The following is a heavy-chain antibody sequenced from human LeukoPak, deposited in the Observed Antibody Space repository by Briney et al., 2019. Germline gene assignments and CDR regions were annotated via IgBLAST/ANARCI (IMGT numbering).Heavy chain of an antibody. CDR2: IYPGDSDT. CDR3: ARLPYGSGSYLDY. CDR1: GYNFSTYW. D-gene: IGHD3-10*01. J-gene: IGHJ4*02. V-gene: IGHV5-51*01. Sequence: GESLKISCKASGYNFSTYWIAWVRLMPGKGLEWMGIIYPGDSDTRYSPSFQGQVTISADKSISTAYLQWSSLKASDTAMYYCARLPYGSGSYLDYWGQGTLVTVSS.